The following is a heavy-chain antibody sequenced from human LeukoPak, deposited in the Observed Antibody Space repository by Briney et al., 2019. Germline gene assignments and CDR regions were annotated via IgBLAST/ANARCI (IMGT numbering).Heavy chain of an antibody. J-gene: IGHJ1*01. CDR1: GFAFSSYG. V-gene: IGHV3-30*18. D-gene: IGHD3-16*01. Sequence: GGSLRLSCAASGFAFSSYGMHWVRQAPGKGLEGVSVISYDGRNKNFADSVKGRVTISRDNSKNTLYLQMSSLRAEDTAVYYWAKDIRPEYYDYVGPHAYFQHWGQGTLVTVSS. CDR2: ISYDGRNK. CDR3: AKDIRPEYYDYVGPHAYFQH.